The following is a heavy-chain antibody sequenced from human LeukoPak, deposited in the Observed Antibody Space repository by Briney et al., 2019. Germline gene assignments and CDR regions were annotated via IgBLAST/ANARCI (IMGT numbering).Heavy chain of an antibody. D-gene: IGHD3-10*01. CDR2: ISTDGSST. Sequence: GGSLRLSCVASGFTFSSYWMHWVRQAPGKGLVWVSRISTDGSSTSYADSVKGRFTISRDNAKNTLYLQMNSLRAEDTAVYYCVRFRSSGYWSQGTLVTVSS. V-gene: IGHV3-74*01. CDR3: VRFRSSGY. J-gene: IGHJ4*02. CDR1: GFTFSSYW.